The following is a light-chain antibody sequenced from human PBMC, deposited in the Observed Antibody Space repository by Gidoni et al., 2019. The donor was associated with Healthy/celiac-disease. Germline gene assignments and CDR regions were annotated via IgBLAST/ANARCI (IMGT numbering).Light chain of an antibody. CDR1: QSIRSY. Sequence: DIQLTQSPSSLSASVGDRVTITCRASQSIRSYLNLYQQKPGKSPKLLIYAASSLKSGVPSRFSGSGYGTDFTLTISSLQPEDFETYYCQQSYSTPGITFGPGTKVDIK. J-gene: IGKJ3*01. CDR2: AAS. CDR3: QQSYSTPGIT. V-gene: IGKV1-39*01.